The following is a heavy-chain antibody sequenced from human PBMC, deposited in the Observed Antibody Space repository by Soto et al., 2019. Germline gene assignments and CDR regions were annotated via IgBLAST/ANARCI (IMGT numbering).Heavy chain of an antibody. Sequence: PSETLSLTCAVSGGSFSGYYWSWIRQPPGKGLEWIGEINHSGSTNYNPSLKSRVTISVDTSKNQFSLKLSSVTAADTAVYYCARRMTTEDYWGQGTLVTVSS. CDR1: GGSFSGYY. CDR3: ARRMTTEDY. D-gene: IGHD4-17*01. V-gene: IGHV4-34*01. J-gene: IGHJ4*02. CDR2: INHSGST.